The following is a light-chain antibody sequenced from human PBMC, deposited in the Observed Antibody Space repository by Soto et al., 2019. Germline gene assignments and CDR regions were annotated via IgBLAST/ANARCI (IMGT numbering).Light chain of an antibody. CDR1: SSDVGGYNY. CDR2: DVS. Sequence: QSVLTQPASVSGSPGQSITISCTGTSSDVGGYNYVSWYQQHPGKVLRLMIYDVSNRPSGVSDRFSGSQSGSTASLTISGLQTDDEADYYCSSFTSSDTHVFGSGTKVTVL. CDR3: SSFTSSDTHV. J-gene: IGLJ1*01. V-gene: IGLV2-14*03.